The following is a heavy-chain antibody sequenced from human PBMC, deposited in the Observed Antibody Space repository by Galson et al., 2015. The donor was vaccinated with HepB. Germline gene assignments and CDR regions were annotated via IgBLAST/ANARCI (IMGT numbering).Heavy chain of an antibody. V-gene: IGHV3-30*02. D-gene: IGHD5-12*01. CDR3: ARNTPSSGYHGLHY. Sequence: SLRLSCAASGFTFSNYGMHWVRQAPGKGLEWVAYIRYDGGVKYYGDSVKGRCAISRDNSENTLYLQMNSLRAEDTAVYYCARNTPSSGYHGLHYGGQGTLVTVSS. CDR2: IRYDGGVK. CDR1: GFTFSNYG. J-gene: IGHJ4*02.